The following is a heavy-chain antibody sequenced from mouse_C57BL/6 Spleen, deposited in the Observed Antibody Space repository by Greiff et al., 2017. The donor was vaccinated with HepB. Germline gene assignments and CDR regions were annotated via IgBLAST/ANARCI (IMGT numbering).Heavy chain of an antibody. V-gene: IGHV1-7*01. D-gene: IGHD1-1*01. J-gene: IGHJ3*01. CDR2: INPSSGYT. Sequence: QVQLKQSGAELAKPGASVKLSCKASGYTFTSYWMHWVKQRPGQGLEWIGYINPSSGYTKYNQKFKDKATLTADKSSSTAYMQLSSLTYEDSAVYYWAREEENYYGSGAWFAYWGQGTLVTVSA. CDR1: GYTFTSYW. CDR3: AREEENYYGSGAWFAY.